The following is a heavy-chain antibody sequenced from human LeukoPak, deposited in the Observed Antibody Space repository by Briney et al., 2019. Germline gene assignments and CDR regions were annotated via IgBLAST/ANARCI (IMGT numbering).Heavy chain of an antibody. CDR1: GYIFTGYW. CDR3: ARPPPKTPRRPEQEAFDI. V-gene: IGHV5-51*01. Sequence: GESPKISCKASGYIFTGYWIGWVRQMPGKGLEWMGIIYAGDSDTRYSPSFQGQVTISADRSINTAYLQWSSLKASDTAMYYCARPPPKTPRRPEQEAFDIGAKGTMVTVSS. CDR2: IYAGDSDT. J-gene: IGHJ3*02. D-gene: IGHD1-14*01.